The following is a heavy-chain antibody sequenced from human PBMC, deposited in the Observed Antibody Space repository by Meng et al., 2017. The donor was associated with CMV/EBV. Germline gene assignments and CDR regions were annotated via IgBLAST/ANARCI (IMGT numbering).Heavy chain of an antibody. D-gene: IGHD6-13*01. J-gene: IGHJ4*02. V-gene: IGHV1-69*15. CDR1: GGAFRMFA. CDR2: CIPVFETA. CDR3: ARGGGSWYSDY. Sequence: QGQLVRCAVEVEQPGSSVRAACKTSGGAFRMFAIGWVRQAPGEGLGWMGRCIPVFETATYAERFQDRVTITADDSTTTAYMELSSLRADDTALYFCARGGGSWYSDYWGQGTLVTVSS.